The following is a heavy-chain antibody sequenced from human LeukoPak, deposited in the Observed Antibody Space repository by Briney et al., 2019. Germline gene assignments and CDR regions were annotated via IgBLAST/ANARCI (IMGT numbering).Heavy chain of an antibody. V-gene: IGHV3-21*01. J-gene: IGHJ4*02. D-gene: IGHD2-15*01. Sequence: GGSLRLSCAASGFSVSSNYMNWVRQAPGKGLEWVSSISSSSSYIYYADSVKGRFTISRDNAKNSLYLQMNSLRAEDTAVYYCAREPGYCSGGSCYLDYWGQGTLVTVSS. CDR2: ISSSSSYI. CDR3: AREPGYCSGGSCYLDY. CDR1: GFSVSSNY.